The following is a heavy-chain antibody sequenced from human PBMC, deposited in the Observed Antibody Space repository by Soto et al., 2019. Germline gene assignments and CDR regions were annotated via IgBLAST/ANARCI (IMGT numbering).Heavy chain of an antibody. CDR2: INAGNGNT. V-gene: IGHV1-3*05. CDR1: GYTFTSYA. J-gene: IGHJ3*02. CDR3: ARDIAFDI. Sequence: QVQLVQSGAEEKKPGASVKVSCKASGYTFTSYAIHWVRQATGQRLEWMGWINAGNGNTKYSQKFQGRVTITGDNSASTAYMELSSLRSEDTAVYYCARDIAFDIWGQWTMVTVSS.